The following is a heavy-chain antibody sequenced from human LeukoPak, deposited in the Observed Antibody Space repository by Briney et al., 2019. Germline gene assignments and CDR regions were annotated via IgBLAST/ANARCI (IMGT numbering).Heavy chain of an antibody. CDR2: IRYHGSDR. CDR1: GFHFGSYG. D-gene: IGHD2-2*01. J-gene: IGHJ4*02. V-gene: IGHV3-30*02. Sequence: GGSLRLSCAASGFHFGSYGMHWVRQAPGKGLQWVAFIRYHGSDRYYADSVKGRFTISRDNSKNTLYLQMDSLRAEDTAVYYCAKGRFTSSTFDSWGQGTLVTVSS. CDR3: AKGRFTSSTFDS.